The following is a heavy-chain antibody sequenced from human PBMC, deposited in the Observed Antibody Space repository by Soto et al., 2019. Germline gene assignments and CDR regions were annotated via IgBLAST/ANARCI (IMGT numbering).Heavy chain of an antibody. Sequence: VGSLRLSCAASGFTFSSYWMSWVRQAPGKGLEWVANIKQDGSEKYYVDSVKGRFTISRDNAKNSLYLQMNSLRAEDTAVYYCARDLRVVTNTDYYYYGMDVWGQGTTVTVSS. D-gene: IGHD2-21*02. V-gene: IGHV3-7*01. CDR1: GFTFSSYW. CDR2: IKQDGSEK. J-gene: IGHJ6*02. CDR3: ARDLRVVTNTDYYYYGMDV.